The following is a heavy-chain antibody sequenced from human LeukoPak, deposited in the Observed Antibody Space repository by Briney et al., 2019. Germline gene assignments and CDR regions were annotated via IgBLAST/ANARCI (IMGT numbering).Heavy chain of an antibody. J-gene: IGHJ4*02. V-gene: IGHV3-7*01. D-gene: IGHD2-2*01. CDR3: ARVGPGRSTSCFPY. Sequence: GGSLRLSCAVSGFTFSSYWMTWVRQAPGKGLEWVANIKQDGSEKYYVDSVKGRFTISRDNAKNSLYLQMNSLRAEDTAVYYCARVGPGRSTSCFPYWGQGTLVTVSS. CDR2: IKQDGSEK. CDR1: GFTFSSYW.